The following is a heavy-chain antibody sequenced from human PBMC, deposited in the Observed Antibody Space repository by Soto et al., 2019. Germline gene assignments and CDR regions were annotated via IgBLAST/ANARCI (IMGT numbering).Heavy chain of an antibody. J-gene: IGHJ3*02. Sequence: GGSLRLSCAASGFTFDDYAMHWVRQAPEKGLEWVSGISWNSGSIGYADSVKGRFTISRDNAKNSLYLQMNSLRAEDTALYYCAKDQRPGGADFDIWGQGTMLTV. CDR2: ISWNSGSI. CDR1: GFTFDDYA. V-gene: IGHV3-9*01. D-gene: IGHD3-10*01. CDR3: AKDQRPGGADFDI.